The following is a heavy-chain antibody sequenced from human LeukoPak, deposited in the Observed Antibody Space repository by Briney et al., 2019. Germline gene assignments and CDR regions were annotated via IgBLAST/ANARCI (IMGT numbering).Heavy chain of an antibody. J-gene: IGHJ6*02. Sequence: PGGSLRLSCTASGFTFGDYAMSWFRQAPGKGLERVGFIRSKAYGGTTEYAASVKGRFTISRDDSKSIAYLQMNSLKTEDTAVYYCTRWLGASYYYYGMDVWGQGTTVTVSS. V-gene: IGHV3-49*03. D-gene: IGHD1-26*01. CDR1: GFTFGDYA. CDR2: IRSKAYGGTT. CDR3: TRWLGASYYYYGMDV.